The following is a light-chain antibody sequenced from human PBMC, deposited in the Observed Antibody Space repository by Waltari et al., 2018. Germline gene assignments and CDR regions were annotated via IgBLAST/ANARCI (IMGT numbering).Light chain of an antibody. CDR2: DVS. CDR1: SSDVGGYNY. CDR3: SSYTSTTTLPLI. V-gene: IGLV2-14*03. J-gene: IGLJ2*01. Sequence: QSALTQPASVSGSPGQSITISCTGTSSDVGGYNYVSWYQNHPGKATNPILYDVSNRPSGVSIPIPASRSGNTASLIISRLQAEDEADYYCSSYTSTTTLPLIFGGGTKLTVL.